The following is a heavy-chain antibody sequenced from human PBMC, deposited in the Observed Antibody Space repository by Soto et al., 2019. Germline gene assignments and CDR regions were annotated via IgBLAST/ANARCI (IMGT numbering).Heavy chain of an antibody. CDR3: GRGRSGQIVVFY. Sequence: ASVKVSCKASGYTFTGHYIHWVRQAPEQGPEWMGEIGPEGGATRYAQKFQGRVTMTRDMSITTVYMELNNLSPDDTAVYYCGRGRSGQIVVFYWGQGTPVTVSS. CDR2: IGPEGGAT. J-gene: IGHJ4*02. CDR1: GYTFTGHY. V-gene: IGHV1-2*02. D-gene: IGHD1-26*01.